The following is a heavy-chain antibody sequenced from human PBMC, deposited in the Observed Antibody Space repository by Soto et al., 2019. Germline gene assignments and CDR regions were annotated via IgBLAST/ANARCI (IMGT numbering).Heavy chain of an antibody. CDR1: GYTFTSYG. V-gene: IGHV1-18*01. CDR3: ARTSAPEIPPDV. J-gene: IGHJ6*02. D-gene: IGHD2-2*01. CDR2: ISAYNGNT. Sequence: ASVKVSSKASGYTFTSYGISWVRQAPGQGLEWMGWISAYNGNTNYAQKLQGRVTMTTDTSTSTAYMELRSLRSDDTAVYYCARTSAPEIPPDVWGQGTTVTVSS.